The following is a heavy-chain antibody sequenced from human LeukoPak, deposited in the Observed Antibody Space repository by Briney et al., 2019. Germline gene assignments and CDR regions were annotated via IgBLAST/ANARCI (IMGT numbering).Heavy chain of an antibody. CDR3: ARGPDTAGLGGNYLHYYFGMDV. J-gene: IGHJ6*02. D-gene: IGHD1-26*01. CDR2: INTNTGNP. Sequence: GASVKISCKASGYTFTNYAMNWVRQAPGQGLEWMGWINTNTGNPTYAQGFTGRFVFSLDTSVSTAYLQISSLKAEDTAVYYCARGPDTAGLGGNYLHYYFGMDVWGQGTTVTVSS. CDR1: GYTFTNYA. V-gene: IGHV7-4-1*02.